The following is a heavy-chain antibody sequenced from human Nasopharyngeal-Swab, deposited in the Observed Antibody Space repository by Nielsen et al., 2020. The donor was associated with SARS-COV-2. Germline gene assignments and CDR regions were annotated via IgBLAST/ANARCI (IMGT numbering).Heavy chain of an antibody. D-gene: IGHD5-18*01. J-gene: IGHJ4*02. CDR1: GFAFGSYG. Sequence: GGSLRLSCAASGFAFGSYGMHWVRRAPGRGLEWVAVIWYDATKIYYADSVKGRFTISRDNSKNTLFLEMNSLRAEDSAMYYCVKDEHSFHIGPLDYWGQGALVAVSS. CDR3: VKDEHSFHIGPLDY. CDR2: IWYDATKI. V-gene: IGHV3-33*03.